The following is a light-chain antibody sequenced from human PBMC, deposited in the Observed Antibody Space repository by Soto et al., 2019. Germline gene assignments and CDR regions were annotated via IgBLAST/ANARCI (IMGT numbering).Light chain of an antibody. Sequence: EIVLTQFPGTLSLSPGERATLFCRASQSVKSSSLAWYQQRPGQSPRLLIYGASSRATGIPDRFSGGGSGTDFILFISRLEPEDFAVYFRQHYGDSLWTFGQGTKVEIK. CDR2: GAS. V-gene: IGKV3-20*01. J-gene: IGKJ1*01. CDR1: QSVKSSS. CDR3: QHYGDSLWT.